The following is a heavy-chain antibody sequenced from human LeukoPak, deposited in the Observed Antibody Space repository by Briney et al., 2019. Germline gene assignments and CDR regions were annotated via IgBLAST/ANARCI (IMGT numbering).Heavy chain of an antibody. CDR3: AKPGGYCSGGSCYSDY. Sequence: GGSLRLSCAASGLTFSSYGMHWVRQAPGKGLEWVAVISSDGGKKYFADSVKGRFTISRDNSKNTLYLQLNSLRAEDTAVYYCAKPGGYCSGGSCYSDYWGQGTLVTVSS. D-gene: IGHD2-15*01. J-gene: IGHJ4*02. CDR2: ISSDGGKK. CDR1: GLTFSSYG. V-gene: IGHV3-30*18.